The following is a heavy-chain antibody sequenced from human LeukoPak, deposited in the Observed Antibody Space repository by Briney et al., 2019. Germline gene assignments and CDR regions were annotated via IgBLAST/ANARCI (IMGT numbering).Heavy chain of an antibody. J-gene: IGHJ5*02. CDR2: IIPIFGTA. Sequence: SVKVSCKASGGTFSSYAISWVRQAPGQGLEWMGGIIPIFGTANYAQKFQGRVTITADESTSTAYMELSSLRSEDTGVYYCARVVDYDFWSGYYWFDPWGQGTLVTVSS. CDR1: GGTFSSYA. D-gene: IGHD3-3*01. V-gene: IGHV1-69*13. CDR3: ARVVDYDFWSGYYWFDP.